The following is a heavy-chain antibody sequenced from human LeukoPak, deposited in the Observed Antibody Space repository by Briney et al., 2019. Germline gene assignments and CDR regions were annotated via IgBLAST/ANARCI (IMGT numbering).Heavy chain of an antibody. V-gene: IGHV3-33*08. CDR2: IRYDGTNK. CDR1: MNTFSS. D-gene: IGHD5-24*01. Sequence: PGGSLRLSCAASMNTFSSVHWVRQAPGKGLEWVAVIRYDGTNKYADSVKGRFTISRDNSKNTLYLQMNSLSAEDTAVYYCARRDGYDFDYWGQGTLVTVSS. J-gene: IGHJ4*02. CDR3: ARRDGYDFDY.